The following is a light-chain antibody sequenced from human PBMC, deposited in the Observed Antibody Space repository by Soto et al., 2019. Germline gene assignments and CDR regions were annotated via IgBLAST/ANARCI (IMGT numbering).Light chain of an antibody. J-gene: IGLJ3*02. CDR2: LNSDGSH. Sequence: QSVLTQSPSASASLGASVKLTCTLSRGHSSYAIAWHQQQPEKGPRYLMKLNSDGSHSKGDGIPDRFSGSNSGAARYLSISSLQAEDDADYYCQTWGTGIRVFGGGTEVTV. CDR1: RGHSSYA. V-gene: IGLV4-69*01. CDR3: QTWGTGIRV.